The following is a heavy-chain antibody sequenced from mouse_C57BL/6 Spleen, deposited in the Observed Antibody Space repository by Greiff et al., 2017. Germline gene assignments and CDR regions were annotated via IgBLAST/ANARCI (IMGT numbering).Heavy chain of an antibody. CDR3: ASYGNLWYFDV. CDR1: GFTFSDYG. V-gene: IGHV5-17*01. Sequence: EVKLMESGGGLVKPGGSLKLSCAASGFTFSDYGMHWVRQAPEKGLEWVAYISSGSGTIYYAATVKGRFTISRDNAKNTLFLQMTSLRSEDTAMYYCASYGNLWYFDVWGTGTTVTVSS. D-gene: IGHD2-1*01. CDR2: ISSGSGTI. J-gene: IGHJ1*03.